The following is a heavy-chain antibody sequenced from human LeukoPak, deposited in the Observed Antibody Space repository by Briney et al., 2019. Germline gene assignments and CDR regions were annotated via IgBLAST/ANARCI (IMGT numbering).Heavy chain of an antibody. Sequence: GGSLRLSCAASGCTVTSNYMSWVRQAPGTGLEWVSVIYSGDNTYYADSVKGRFTISRDNSKNTLYLQMKSLRAEDTAVYYCARGYSSSWYGGADNYFDYWGQGTLVTVSS. D-gene: IGHD6-13*01. J-gene: IGHJ4*02. CDR2: IYSGDNT. V-gene: IGHV3-66*01. CDR1: GCTVTSNY. CDR3: ARGYSSSWYGGADNYFDY.